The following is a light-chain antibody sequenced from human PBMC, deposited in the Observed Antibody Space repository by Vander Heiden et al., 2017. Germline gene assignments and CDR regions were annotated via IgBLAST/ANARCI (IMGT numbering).Light chain of an antibody. V-gene: IGKV3-20*01. CDR3: QQYGSSL. CDR2: GAS. J-gene: IGKJ3*01. CDR1: QSVSSSY. Sequence: EIVLTQSPGTLSLSPGERATLSCRASQSVSSSYLAWYQQKPGQAPRLLIYGASSRATGIPDRFSGSGSGTDFTLTISRLEPEDFAVYYCQQYGSSLFGPGTKVDIQ.